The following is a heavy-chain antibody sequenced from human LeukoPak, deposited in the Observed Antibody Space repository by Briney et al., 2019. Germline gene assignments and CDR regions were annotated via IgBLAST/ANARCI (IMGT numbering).Heavy chain of an antibody. D-gene: IGHD6-13*01. J-gene: IGHJ4*02. Sequence: GASVKVSCKASGYTFTGYYMHWVRQAPGQGLEWMGWINPNSGGTNYAQKFQGRVTMTRDTSISTGYMELSRLRSDDTAVYYCARVTGYVMEDYFDYWGQGTLVTVSS. CDR1: GYTFTGYY. V-gene: IGHV1-2*02. CDR3: ARVTGYVMEDYFDY. CDR2: INPNSGGT.